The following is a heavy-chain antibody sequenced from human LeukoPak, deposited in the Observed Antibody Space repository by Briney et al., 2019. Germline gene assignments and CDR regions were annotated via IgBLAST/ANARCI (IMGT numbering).Heavy chain of an antibody. CDR1: GYTFTGYY. CDR3: ASYGYTDAFDI. CDR2: INPNSGGT. V-gene: IGHV1-2*02. Sequence: ASVKVSCKASGYTFTGYYMHWVRQAPGQGLECMGWINPNSGGTNYAQKFQGRDNMTRDTSIRTAYMELSRLRSDDTAVYYWASYGYTDAFDIWGKGTMVTVSS. D-gene: IGHD3-16*02. J-gene: IGHJ3*02.